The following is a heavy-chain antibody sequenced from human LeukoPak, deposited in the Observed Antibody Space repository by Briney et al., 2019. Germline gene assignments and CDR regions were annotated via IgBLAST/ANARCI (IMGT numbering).Heavy chain of an antibody. CDR1: GFTVSSIY. D-gene: IGHD4-17*01. V-gene: IGHV3-66*02. J-gene: IGHJ3*02. CDR3: ARYGPSLDAFDI. CDR2: IYSGGST. Sequence: PGGSLRLSCAASGFTVSSIYMIWVRQAPGKGLEGVSVIYSGGSTYYADSVKGRFTTSRDNSKNTLYLQMNSLRAEDTAVYYCARYGPSLDAFDIWGQGTMVTVSS.